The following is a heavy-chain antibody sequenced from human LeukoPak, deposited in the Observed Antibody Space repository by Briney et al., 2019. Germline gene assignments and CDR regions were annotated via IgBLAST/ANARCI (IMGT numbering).Heavy chain of an antibody. D-gene: IGHD4-17*01. Sequence: SETLSLTCAVSGGSISSSNWWSWVRQPPGQGLEWIGEIYHSGSTNYNPSLKSRVTISVDKSKNQFSLKLSSVTAADTAVYYCARKDYGDHGGFDYWGQGTLVTVSS. J-gene: IGHJ4*02. V-gene: IGHV4-4*02. CDR1: GGSISSSNW. CDR2: IYHSGST. CDR3: ARKDYGDHGGFDY.